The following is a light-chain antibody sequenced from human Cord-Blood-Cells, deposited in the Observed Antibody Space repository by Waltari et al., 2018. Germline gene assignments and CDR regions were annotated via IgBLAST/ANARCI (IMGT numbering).Light chain of an antibody. V-gene: IGLV1-40*01. J-gene: IGLJ2*01. CDR2: GNS. CDR1: SSNIGAGYD. CDR3: QSYDSSLSGHVV. Sequence: QSVLTQPPSVSGAPGQRVTISCTGSSSNIGAGYDVHWYQQLPVTAPKLLIYGNSTRPAGVPDRFSGSKSGTSAYLAITGLQAEDEADYDCQSYDSSLSGHVVFGGGTKLTVL.